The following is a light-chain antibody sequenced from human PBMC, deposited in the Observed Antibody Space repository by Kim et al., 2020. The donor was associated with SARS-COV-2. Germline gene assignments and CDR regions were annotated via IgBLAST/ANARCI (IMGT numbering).Light chain of an antibody. CDR2: RNN. J-gene: IGLJ2*01. CDR3: SAWDSSLSAP. CDR1: SNNVGNQG. Sequence: QAGLTQPPSVSKGLRQTATLTCTGNSNNVGNQGAAWLQQHQGHPPKLLSYRNNNRPSGISERLSASRSGNTASLTITGLQPEDEADYYCSAWDSSLSAPFGGGTQLTVL. V-gene: IGLV10-54*01.